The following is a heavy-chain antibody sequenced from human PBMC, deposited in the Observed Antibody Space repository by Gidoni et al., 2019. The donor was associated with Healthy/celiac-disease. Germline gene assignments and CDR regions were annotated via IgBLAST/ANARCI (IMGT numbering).Heavy chain of an antibody. V-gene: IGHV4-4*02. J-gene: IGHJ4*02. CDR1: CVSISSRNW. CDR2: IYPSGRP. Sequence: QVQLQESGPGLVQPSGTLSLTCAVSCVSISSRNWGSWVRQPPGKGLEWIGEIYPSGRPNYNPSLKSRVTRSVDKSKNQFALKLSAVTAADTAVYYCARYRGSYWAVDYWGQGTLVTVSS. D-gene: IGHD1-26*01. CDR3: ARYRGSYWAVDY.